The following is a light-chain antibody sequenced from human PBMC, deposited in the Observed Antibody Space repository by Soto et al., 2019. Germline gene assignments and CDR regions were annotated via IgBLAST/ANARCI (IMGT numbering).Light chain of an antibody. CDR1: NSDVGGYNF. J-gene: IGLJ1*01. CDR3: SSYTSSSTLV. CDR2: DVT. V-gene: IGLV2-14*01. Sequence: QSVLTQPAFVSGSPGQSITISCTGTNSDVGGYNFVSWYQQHPGKVPKLMIYDVTNRPSGVSNRFSGSKSGNTASLTISGLQAEDEADCYCSSYTSSSTLVFGTGTKVTFL.